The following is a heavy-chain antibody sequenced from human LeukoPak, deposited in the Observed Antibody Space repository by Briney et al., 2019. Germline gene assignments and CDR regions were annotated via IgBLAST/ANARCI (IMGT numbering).Heavy chain of an antibody. CDR1: GGTFSSYA. CDR2: IIPILGIA. V-gene: IGHV1-69*04. J-gene: IGHJ4*02. Sequence: GSSVKVSRKASGGTFSSYAISWVRQAPGQGLEWMGRIIPILGIANYAQKFQGRVTITADKSTSTAYMELSSLRSEDTAVYYCARGVIGELLFTPFFDYWGQRTLVTVSS. CDR3: ARGVIGELLFTPFFDY. D-gene: IGHD3-10*01.